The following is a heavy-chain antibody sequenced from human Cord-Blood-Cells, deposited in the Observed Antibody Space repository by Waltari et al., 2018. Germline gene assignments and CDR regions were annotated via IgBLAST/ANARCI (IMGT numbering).Heavy chain of an antibody. J-gene: IGHJ4*02. D-gene: IGHD3-10*01. CDR3: AHCLWFRELFDY. CDR2: IYWDDDK. Sequence: QITLKESGPTLVKPTQTLTLTCTFSGFSLSTSGVGVGWIRQPPGKALEWLALIYWDDDKRYSPSLKSRLTITNDTSKNQVVLTMTNMDPVDTATYYCAHCLWFRELFDYWGQGTLVTVSS. CDR1: GFSLSTSGVG. V-gene: IGHV2-5*02.